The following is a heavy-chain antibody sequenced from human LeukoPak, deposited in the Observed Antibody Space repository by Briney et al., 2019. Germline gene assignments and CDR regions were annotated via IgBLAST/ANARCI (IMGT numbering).Heavy chain of an antibody. D-gene: IGHD3-22*01. CDR1: GGTFSSYA. V-gene: IGHV1-69*05. J-gene: IGHJ5*02. CDR3: ARARSPSSGYLLRDHNWFDP. Sequence: SVKVSCKASGGTFSSYAISWVRQAPGQGLEWMGGIIPIFGTENYAQKFQGRVTITTDESTSTAHMGLSSLRSEDTAVYYCARARSPSSGYLLRDHNWFDPWGQGTLVTVSS. CDR2: IIPIFGTE.